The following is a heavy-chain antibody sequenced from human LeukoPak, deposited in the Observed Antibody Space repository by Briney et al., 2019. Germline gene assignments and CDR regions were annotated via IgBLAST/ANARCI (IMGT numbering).Heavy chain of an antibody. CDR3: AYDSSGIDAFDI. CDR2: ISGGGDAT. CDR1: DFTFSTYA. D-gene: IGHD3-22*01. V-gene: IGHV3-23*01. Sequence: GGSLRLSCAASDFTFSTYAMSWVRQAPGKGLEWVSTISGGGDATYYADSVKGRFTISRDNSKNTLYLQMNSLRAEDTAVYYCAYDSSGIDAFDIWGQGTMVTVSS. J-gene: IGHJ3*02.